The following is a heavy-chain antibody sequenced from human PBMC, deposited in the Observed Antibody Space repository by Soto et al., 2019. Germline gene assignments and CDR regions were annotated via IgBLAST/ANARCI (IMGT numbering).Heavy chain of an antibody. Sequence: GGSLRLSCAASGFTFSSYAMHWVRQAPGKGLEWVAVISYDGSNKYYADSVKGRFTISRDNSKNTLYLQMNSLRAEDTAVYYCARDNKEYYYGMDVWGQGTTVTVSS. J-gene: IGHJ6*02. CDR1: GFTFSSYA. V-gene: IGHV3-30-3*01. CDR3: ARDNKEYYYGMDV. CDR2: ISYDGSNK.